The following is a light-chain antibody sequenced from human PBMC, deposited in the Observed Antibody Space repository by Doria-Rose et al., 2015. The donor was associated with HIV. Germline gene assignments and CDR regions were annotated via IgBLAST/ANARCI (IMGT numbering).Light chain of an antibody. Sequence: DIQMTQSPSTLSASVGDRVTITCRASQSIGIWLAWYQQKPGKAPKLLIYKASSLESGVPSRFGGSGSGTEFTLTINSLQPDDFATYFCQQYSSSSLYTSGQGTKLEIK. CDR3: QQYSSSSLYT. J-gene: IGKJ2*01. V-gene: IGKV1-5*03. CDR1: QSIGIW. CDR2: KAS.